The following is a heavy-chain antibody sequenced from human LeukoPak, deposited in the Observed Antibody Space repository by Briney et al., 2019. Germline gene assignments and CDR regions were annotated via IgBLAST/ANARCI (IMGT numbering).Heavy chain of an antibody. CDR1: GYTFTSYA. CDR3: TTSSYSSGWYLEFDY. D-gene: IGHD6-19*01. CDR2: INVGNGNT. J-gene: IGHJ4*02. V-gene: IGHV1-3*01. Sequence: ASVKVSCKASGYTFTSYAMHWVRQAPGQRLEWMGWINVGNGNTKYSQKFQDRVTITRNTSISTAYMELSSLRSEDTAVYYCTTSSYSSGWYLEFDYWGQGTLVTVS.